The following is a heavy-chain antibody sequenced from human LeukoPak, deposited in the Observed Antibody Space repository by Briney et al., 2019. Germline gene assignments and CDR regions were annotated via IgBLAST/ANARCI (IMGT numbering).Heavy chain of an antibody. CDR3: ARVGVRGVIDGFDI. CDR1: GFTFSSYT. D-gene: IGHD3-10*01. Sequence: GGSLRLSCTASGFTFSSYTMTWVRQAPGKGLEWISYMGSTTTILHYADSVRGRFTISRDNAKNSLYLQMNSLRAEDTAVYHCARVGVRGVIDGFDIWGQGTVVTVSS. CDR2: MGSTTTIL. J-gene: IGHJ3*02. V-gene: IGHV3-48*01.